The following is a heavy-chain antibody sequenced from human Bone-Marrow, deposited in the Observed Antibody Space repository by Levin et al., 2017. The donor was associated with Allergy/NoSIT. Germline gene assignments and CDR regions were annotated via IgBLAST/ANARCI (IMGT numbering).Heavy chain of an antibody. J-gene: IGHJ4*02. CDR1: GDSVSSNSSA. Sequence: SETLSLTCIIYGDSVSSNSSAWNWIRQSPSRGLEWLGRTYYKSNWYNDYAVSVKSRITFNADSSKNQFSLHLNSVTPEDSAVYYCTRGRREFDYWGQGTLVTVSS. CDR2: TYYKSNWYN. CDR3: TRGRREFDY. V-gene: IGHV6-1*01.